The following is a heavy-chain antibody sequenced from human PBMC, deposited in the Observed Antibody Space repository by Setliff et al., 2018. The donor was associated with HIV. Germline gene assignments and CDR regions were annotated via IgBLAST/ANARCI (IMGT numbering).Heavy chain of an antibody. Sequence: PSETLSLTCTVSGGSMNIHYWSWIRQPPGKGLEWIGSIYYSGSTNYNPSLKSRVTISVDTSKNQFSLKLSSVTAADTAVYYCARGYGAFDIWGQGTMVTVS. J-gene: IGHJ3*02. D-gene: IGHD4-17*01. CDR3: ARGYGAFDI. V-gene: IGHV4-59*11. CDR2: IYYSGST. CDR1: GGSMNIHY.